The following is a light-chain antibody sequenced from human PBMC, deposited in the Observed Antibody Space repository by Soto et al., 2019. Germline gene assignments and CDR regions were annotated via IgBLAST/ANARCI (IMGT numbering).Light chain of an antibody. CDR1: SSKIGAGYD. J-gene: IGLJ3*02. CDR3: QSYDSSLSGWV. CDR2: GNS. Sequence: QSVLTQPPSVSGAPGQRVTISCTESSSKIGAGYDVHWYQQLPGTAPKLLIYGNSNRPSGVPDRFSGSKSGTSASLAITGLQAEDEADYYCQSYDSSLSGWVFGGGTKVTVL. V-gene: IGLV1-40*01.